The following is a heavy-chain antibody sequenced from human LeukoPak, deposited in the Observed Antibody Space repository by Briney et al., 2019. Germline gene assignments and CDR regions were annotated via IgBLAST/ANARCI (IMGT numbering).Heavy chain of an antibody. V-gene: IGHV3-30*02. CDR2: IRYDGSDK. J-gene: IGHJ4*02. CDR1: GFVFRSYG. CDR3: AKGGQWLVFYYFDY. Sequence: GGSLRLSCAASGFVFRSYGLHWVRQAPGKGLEWVAFIRYDGSDKYYADSVKGRFTISRDNSNNTLYLQMNSLRAEDTAVYYCAKGGQWLVFYYFDYWGQGTLVTVSS. D-gene: IGHD6-19*01.